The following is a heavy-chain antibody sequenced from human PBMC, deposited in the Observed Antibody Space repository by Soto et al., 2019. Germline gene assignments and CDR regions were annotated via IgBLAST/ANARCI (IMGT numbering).Heavy chain of an antibody. V-gene: IGHV5-10-1*01. CDR1: GYSFTSYW. CDR3: ARHARYCSGGSCYSAPPDYYYGMDV. CDR2: IDPSDSYT. D-gene: IGHD2-15*01. J-gene: IGHJ6*02. Sequence: GESLKISCKGSGYSFTSYWISWVRQMPGKGLECMGRIDPSDSYTNYSPSFQGHVTISADKSISTAYLQWSSLKASDTAMYYCARHARYCSGGSCYSAPPDYYYGMDVWGQGTTVTVSS.